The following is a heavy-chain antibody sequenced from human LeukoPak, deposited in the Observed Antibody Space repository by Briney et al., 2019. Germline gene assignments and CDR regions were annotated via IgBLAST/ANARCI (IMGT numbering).Heavy chain of an antibody. Sequence: ASVKVSCKASGYTFTSYYMHWVRQAPGQGLEWMGIINPSGGSTSYAQKFQGRVTMTRDMSTSTVYMELSSLRSEDTAVYYCAGYYYDGSGYQGPYSFDYWGRETWVTVSS. CDR1: GYTFTSYY. V-gene: IGHV1-46*03. CDR2: INPSGGST. CDR3: AGYYYDGSGYQGPYSFDY. J-gene: IGHJ4*02. D-gene: IGHD3-22*01.